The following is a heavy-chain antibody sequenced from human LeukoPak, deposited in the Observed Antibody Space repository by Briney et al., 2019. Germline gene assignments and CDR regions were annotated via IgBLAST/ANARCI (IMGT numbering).Heavy chain of an antibody. CDR1: GGSISSYY. V-gene: IGHV4-59*08. Sequence: SETLSLTCTVSGGSISSYYWSWIRQPPGKGLEWIGYIYYSGSTNYNPSLKSRVTVSVDTSKNQFSLKLSSVTAADTAVYYCARHDRPFSGYDPVGYWGQGTLVTVSS. J-gene: IGHJ4*02. CDR2: IYYSGST. CDR3: ARHDRPFSGYDPVGY. D-gene: IGHD5-12*01.